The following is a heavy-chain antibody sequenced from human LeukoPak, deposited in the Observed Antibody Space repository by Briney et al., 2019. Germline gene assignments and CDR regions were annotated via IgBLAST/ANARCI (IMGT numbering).Heavy chain of an antibody. CDR3: ARHKGGGAHSFDH. D-gene: IGHD2-15*01. CDR1: GDSLSSGRSY. V-gene: IGHV4-39*01. Sequence: PSETLSLTCSVSGDSLSSGRSYWAWIRQPPGKGLELVGTIYYNGRTYYNPSLKSRLSISIDTSKSLFSMNLTSVTAADTAFYFCARHKGGGAHSFDHWSQGALVTVSS. CDR2: IYYNGRT. J-gene: IGHJ4*02.